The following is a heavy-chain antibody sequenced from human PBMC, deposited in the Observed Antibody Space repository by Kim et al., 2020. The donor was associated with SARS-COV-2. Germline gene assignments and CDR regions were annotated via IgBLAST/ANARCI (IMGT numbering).Heavy chain of an antibody. CDR2: IRSKANSYAT. J-gene: IGHJ3*02. D-gene: IGHD1-1*01. CDR1: GFTFSGSA. V-gene: IGHV3-73*01. CDR3: TSVPGTTLAFWDAFDR. Sequence: GGSRRLSCAASGFTFSGSAMHWVRQASGKGLEWVGRIRSKANSYATAYAASVKGRFTIYRDYSKNTAYLQMNNLKTEDTAVYYCTSVPGTTLAFWDAFDRWGQGTMVTVSS.